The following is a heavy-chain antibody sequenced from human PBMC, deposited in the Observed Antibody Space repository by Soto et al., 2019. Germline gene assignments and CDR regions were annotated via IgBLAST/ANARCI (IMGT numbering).Heavy chain of an antibody. Sequence: GGSLRLSCAPSGFTFSDYYMRWIRQAPGQGLEWVSYITSSGRTIFYADSVKGRFTISRDNAKNSLYLQMNSLRAEDTAVYYCARGGGYGGQYYYGMDVWGQGTTVTVSS. V-gene: IGHV3-11*01. D-gene: IGHD3-16*01. CDR2: ITSSGRTI. J-gene: IGHJ6*02. CDR1: GFTFSDYY. CDR3: ARGGGYGGQYYYGMDV.